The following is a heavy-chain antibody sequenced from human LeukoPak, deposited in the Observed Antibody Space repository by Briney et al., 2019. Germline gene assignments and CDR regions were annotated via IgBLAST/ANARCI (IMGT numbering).Heavy chain of an antibody. CDR1: GGSFSGYY. CDR3: ASRVAALPKLYYYYGMDV. V-gene: IGHV4-34*01. J-gene: IGHJ6*02. CDR2: INHSGST. Sequence: PSETLSLTCAVYGGSFSGYYWSWIRQPPGKGLEWIGEINHSGSTNYNPSLKSRVTISVDTSKNQFSLKLCSVTAADTAVYYCASRVAALPKLYYYYGMDVWGQGTTVTVSS. D-gene: IGHD1-26*01.